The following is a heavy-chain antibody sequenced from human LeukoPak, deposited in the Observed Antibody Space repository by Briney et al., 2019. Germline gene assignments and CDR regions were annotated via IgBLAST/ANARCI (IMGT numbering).Heavy chain of an antibody. D-gene: IGHD3/OR15-3a*01. V-gene: IGHV3-30*04. J-gene: IGHJ5*02. CDR3: ARPHSSDWLFDWFDP. Sequence: GGSLRLSCAASGFTFSSYAMHWVRQAPGKGLEWVSVISYDGSNKYYADSVKGRCTIFRDNSKNTPYLQMNSLRADATAVYYCARPHSSDWLFDWFDPWGQGTLVTVSS. CDR1: GFTFSSYA. CDR2: ISYDGSNK.